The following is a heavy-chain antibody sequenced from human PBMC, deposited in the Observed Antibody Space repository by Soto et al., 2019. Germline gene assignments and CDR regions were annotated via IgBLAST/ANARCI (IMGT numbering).Heavy chain of an antibody. CDR1: GFTFTSSA. CDR3: AADLYYYDSSGAEVDY. J-gene: IGHJ4*02. V-gene: IGHV1-58*01. CDR2: IVVGSGNT. D-gene: IGHD3-22*01. Sequence: ASVKVSCKASGFTFTSSAVQWVRQARGQRLEWIGWIVVGSGNTNYAQKFQERVTITRDMSTSTAYMELSSLRSEDTAVYYCAADLYYYDSSGAEVDYWGQGTLVT.